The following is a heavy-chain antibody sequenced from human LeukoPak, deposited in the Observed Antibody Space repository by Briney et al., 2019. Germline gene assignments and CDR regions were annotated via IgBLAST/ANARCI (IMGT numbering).Heavy chain of an antibody. J-gene: IGHJ4*02. Sequence: PGESLKISCKGSGYSFTSYWIGWVRQMPGKGLEWMGIIYPGDSDTRYSPSFQGQVTISVDKSISTAYLQWSSLKASDTAMYYCARPLRHYYDDSGYYYFDYWGQGTLVTVSS. D-gene: IGHD3-22*01. V-gene: IGHV5-51*01. CDR1: GYSFTSYW. CDR2: IYPGDSDT. CDR3: ARPLRHYYDDSGYYYFDY.